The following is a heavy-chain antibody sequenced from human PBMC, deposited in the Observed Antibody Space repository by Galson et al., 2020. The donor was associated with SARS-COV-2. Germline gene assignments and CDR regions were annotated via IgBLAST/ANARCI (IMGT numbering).Heavy chain of an antibody. CDR3: ARARPSRSGFYYYYHMDV. CDR2: ITHSGTP. V-gene: IGHV4-34*01. Sequence: SETLSLTCAVYGESFSPNYWNWVRQAPGRALEWIGEITHSGTPRYSPSLKTRPTISVDTSKNQFSLNLRSVTAADTAMYYCARARPSRSGFYYYYHMDVWSRGTTVTVSS. J-gene: IGHJ6*03. CDR1: GESFSPNY. D-gene: IGHD3-3*01.